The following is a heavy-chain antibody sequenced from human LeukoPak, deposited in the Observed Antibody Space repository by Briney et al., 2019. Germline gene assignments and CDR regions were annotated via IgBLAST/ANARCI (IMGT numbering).Heavy chain of an antibody. V-gene: IGHV3-20*04. D-gene: IGHD5-12*01. CDR2: INWNGGTT. CDR3: ARGYSGYGGYYYYYMDV. J-gene: IGHJ6*03. Sequence: GGSLRLSCAASGFTVSSNYMSWVRQAPGKGLEWVSGINWNGGTTGYADSVKGRFTISRDNAKNSLHLQMNSLRAEDTALYYCARGYSGYGGYYYYYMDVWGKGTTVTVSS. CDR1: GFTVSSNY.